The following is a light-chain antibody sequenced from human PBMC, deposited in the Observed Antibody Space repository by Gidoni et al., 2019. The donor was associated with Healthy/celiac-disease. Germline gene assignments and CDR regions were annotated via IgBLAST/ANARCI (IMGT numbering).Light chain of an antibody. CDR1: QGISSY. CDR3: QQLNSYPLT. Sequence: IQLTHSPSSLSASVGDRVTITCRASQGISSYLAWYQQKPGKAPKLLIYAASTLQSGVPSRFSGSGSGTDFTLTISSLQPEDFATYYCQQLNSYPLTFGGXTKVEIK. V-gene: IGKV1-9*01. J-gene: IGKJ4*01. CDR2: AAS.